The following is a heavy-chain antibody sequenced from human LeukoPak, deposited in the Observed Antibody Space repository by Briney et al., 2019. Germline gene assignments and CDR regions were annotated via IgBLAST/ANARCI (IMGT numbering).Heavy chain of an antibody. CDR2: ISYDGSNK. D-gene: IGHD2-2*01. CDR3: ARVFPADLPGRPGSVDY. J-gene: IGHJ4*02. V-gene: IGHV3-30*03. Sequence: GGSLRLSCAASGFTFSSYGMHWVRQAPGKGLEWVAVISYDGSNKYYADSVKGRFTISRDNSKNTLYLQMSSLRAEDTAVYYCARVFPADLPGRPGSVDYWGQGTLVTVSS. CDR1: GFTFSSYG.